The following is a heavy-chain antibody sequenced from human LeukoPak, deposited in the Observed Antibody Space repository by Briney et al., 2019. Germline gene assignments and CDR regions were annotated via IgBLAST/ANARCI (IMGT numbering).Heavy chain of an antibody. D-gene: IGHD1-1*01. CDR1: GFSFGGHW. J-gene: IGHJ5*01. V-gene: IGHV3-7*04. CDR3: ARVNWIGVLFDC. CDR2: INQNGSLT. Sequence: GGSLRLSCVASGFSFGGHWMTWARQAPGKGLEWVATINQNGSLTYYVDSVEGRFTISRDNAMKSLFLQMNSLRGVDVGVYYCARVNWIGVLFDCWGQGTPVTVSS.